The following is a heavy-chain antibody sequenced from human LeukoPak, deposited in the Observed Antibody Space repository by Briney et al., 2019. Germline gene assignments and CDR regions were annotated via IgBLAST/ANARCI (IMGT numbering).Heavy chain of an antibody. D-gene: IGHD6-13*01. J-gene: IGHJ6*03. CDR1: GYTFTSYG. V-gene: IGHV1-18*01. CDR2: ISAYNGNT. Sequence: GASVKVSCKASGYTFTSYGISWVRQAPGQGLEWMGWISAYNGNTNYAQKLQGRVTMTTDTSTSTAYMALRSLRSDDTAVYYCARLGVSSSWSCYYYYYMDVWGKGTTVTISS. CDR3: ARLGVSSSWSCYYYYYMDV.